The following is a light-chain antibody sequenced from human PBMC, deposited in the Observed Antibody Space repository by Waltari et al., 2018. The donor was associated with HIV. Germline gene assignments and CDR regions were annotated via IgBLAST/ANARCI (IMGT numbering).Light chain of an antibody. CDR3: VAWDDSLRGVL. Sequence: SVLTQQPSASGTPGQRVTISCSGSTSNSGSNDVFWYQHLPGAAPKLLIHRNNQRPSGVPDRFSGSTSGTSASLAISGLRSEDEADYYCVAWDDSLRGVLFGGGTKVAVL. CDR2: RNN. CDR1: TSNSGSND. J-gene: IGLJ2*01. V-gene: IGLV1-47*01.